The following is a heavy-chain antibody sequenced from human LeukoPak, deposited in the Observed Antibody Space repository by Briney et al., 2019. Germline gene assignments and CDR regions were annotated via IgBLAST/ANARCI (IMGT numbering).Heavy chain of an antibody. J-gene: IGHJ4*02. Sequence: PGGSLRLSCAASGFTFSSYAMSWVRPAPGKGLEWVSAISGSGGSTYYADSVKGRFTISRDNSKNTLYLQMNSLRAEDTAVYYCAKDLDYGDYPDYWGQGTLVTVSS. CDR3: AKDLDYGDYPDY. D-gene: IGHD4-17*01. V-gene: IGHV3-23*01. CDR1: GFTFSSYA. CDR2: ISGSGGST.